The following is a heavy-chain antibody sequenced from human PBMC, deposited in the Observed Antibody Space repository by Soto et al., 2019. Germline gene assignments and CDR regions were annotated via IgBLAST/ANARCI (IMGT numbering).Heavy chain of an antibody. V-gene: IGHV4-59*01. D-gene: IGHD3-3*01. CDR2: TYYSGST. Sequence: SETLSLTCTVSGGSISSYYWSWIRQPPGKGLEWIGYTYYSGSTNYNPSLKSRVTISVDTSKNQFSLKLSSVTAADTAVYYCARDSPYYDFWSGSQGWFDPWGQGTLVTVS. CDR1: GGSISSYY. J-gene: IGHJ5*02. CDR3: ARDSPYYDFWSGSQGWFDP.